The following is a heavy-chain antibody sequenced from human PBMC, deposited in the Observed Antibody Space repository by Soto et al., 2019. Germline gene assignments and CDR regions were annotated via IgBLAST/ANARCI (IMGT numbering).Heavy chain of an antibody. CDR1: GFSLTSGVG. V-gene: IGHV2-5*02. CDR2: IYWDDDK. D-gene: IGHD5-12*01. CDR3: AHIDPEIVTVGGHGGFDY. J-gene: IGHJ4*02. Sequence: QITLKESGPTLVRPPQTLTLTCTCSGFSLTSGVGVGWIRQPPGKALEWLALIYWDDDKRYSPSLKNRLTITKDTSKNQVILTMTNVRPVDTATYFCAHIDPEIVTVGGHGGFDYWGQGTLVTVSS.